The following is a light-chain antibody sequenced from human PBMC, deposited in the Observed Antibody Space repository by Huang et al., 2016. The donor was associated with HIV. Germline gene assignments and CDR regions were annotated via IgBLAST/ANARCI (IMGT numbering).Light chain of an antibody. Sequence: ENVLTQSPGTLSLSPGERGTLSCRASQSVSSNYLAWYQQKPGQAPRLLIYGASTRATGIPDRFSGSGSVTDFTLTISRLEPEDFAVYYCQQYGSSSDMYTFGQGTKLEIK. CDR2: GAS. CDR3: QQYGSSSDMYT. J-gene: IGKJ2*01. V-gene: IGKV3-20*01. CDR1: QSVSSNY.